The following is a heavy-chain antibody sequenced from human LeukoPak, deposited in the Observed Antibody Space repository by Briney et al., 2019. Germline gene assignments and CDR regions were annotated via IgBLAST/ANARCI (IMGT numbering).Heavy chain of an antibody. Sequence: PSETLSLTCTVSGGSISSYYWSWIRQPPGKGLEWIGYIYYSGSTYYNPSLKSRVTISVDTSKNQFSLKLSSVTAADTAVYYCARHYDFWSGYYPFDYWGQGTLVAVSS. CDR2: IYYSGST. V-gene: IGHV4-59*08. J-gene: IGHJ4*02. D-gene: IGHD3-3*01. CDR1: GGSISSYY. CDR3: ARHYDFWSGYYPFDY.